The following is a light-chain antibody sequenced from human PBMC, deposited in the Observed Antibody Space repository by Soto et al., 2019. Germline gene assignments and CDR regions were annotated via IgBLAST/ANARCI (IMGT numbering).Light chain of an antibody. CDR1: QGVTSN. CDR3: QQRSNWPPVWT. Sequence: EIVMTQSPATLSVSPGERATLSCRASQGVTSNLAWYQQKPGQAPRLLIYGASTRATGIPARFSGSGSGTDFTLTISSLEPEDFAVYYCQQRSNWPPVWTFGQGTKVDIK. J-gene: IGKJ1*01. CDR2: GAS. V-gene: IGKV3-11*01.